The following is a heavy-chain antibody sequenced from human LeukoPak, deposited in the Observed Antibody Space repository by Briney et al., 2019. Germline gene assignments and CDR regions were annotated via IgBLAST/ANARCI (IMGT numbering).Heavy chain of an antibody. V-gene: IGHV1-46*01. Sequence: ASVKVSCKASGYTFTSYYMHWVRQAPGQGLEWMGIINPSGGSTSYAQKFQGRVTMTRDTSTSTVYMELSSLRSEDTAVYYCALIYDFWSAYIGGDYFDYWGQGTLVTVSS. D-gene: IGHD3-3*01. CDR2: INPSGGST. CDR1: GYTFTSYY. CDR3: ALIYDFWSAYIGGDYFDY. J-gene: IGHJ4*02.